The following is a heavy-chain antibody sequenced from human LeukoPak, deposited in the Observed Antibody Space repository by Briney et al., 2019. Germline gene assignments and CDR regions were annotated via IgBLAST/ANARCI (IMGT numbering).Heavy chain of an antibody. CDR3: ASPGITMVRGVIIYGMGSFDY. Sequence: SETLSLTCTVSGGSINSSSYYWGWIRQPPGKGLEWIGSIFYSGNTYDNPSLKSRVTISVDTSKNQFSLKLSSVTAADTAVYYCASPGITMVRGVIIYGMGSFDYWGQGTLVTVSS. V-gene: IGHV4-39*01. CDR2: IFYSGNT. D-gene: IGHD3-10*01. J-gene: IGHJ4*02. CDR1: GGSINSSSYY.